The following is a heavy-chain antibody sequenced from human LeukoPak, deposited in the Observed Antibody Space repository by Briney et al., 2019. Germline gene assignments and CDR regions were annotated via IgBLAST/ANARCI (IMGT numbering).Heavy chain of an antibody. CDR3: ARVPSIAAGGPLDP. D-gene: IGHD6-13*01. Sequence: SVKVSCKASGGTFSSYAISWVRQAPGQGLEWMGGIIPIFGTANYAQKFQGRVTITTAESTSTAYMELSSLRSEDTAVYYCARVPSIAAGGPLDPWGQGTLVTVSS. CDR2: IIPIFGTA. J-gene: IGHJ5*02. CDR1: GGTFSSYA. V-gene: IGHV1-69*05.